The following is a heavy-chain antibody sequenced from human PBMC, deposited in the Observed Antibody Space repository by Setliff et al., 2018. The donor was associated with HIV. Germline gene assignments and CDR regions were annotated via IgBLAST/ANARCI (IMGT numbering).Heavy chain of an antibody. J-gene: IGHJ6*03. CDR1: GGSISRSSYY. CDR3: NIYYYYYMDV. V-gene: IGHV4-39*07. Sequence: SETLSLTCTVSGGSISRSSYYWGWIRQPPGKGLEWIGNIHYSGSTNYNPSLKSRVTISVDTSKNQFSLKLSSVTAADTAVYYCNIYYYYYMDVWGKGTTVTVSS. CDR2: IHYSGST.